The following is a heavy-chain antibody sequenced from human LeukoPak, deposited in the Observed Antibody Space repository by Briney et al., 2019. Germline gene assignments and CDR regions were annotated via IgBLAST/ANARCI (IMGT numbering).Heavy chain of an antibody. V-gene: IGHV3-48*04. CDR3: AREPRGYSYGYFDP. D-gene: IGHD5-18*01. CDR1: GFTFSTYS. CDR2: ISSSSSTI. J-gene: IGHJ5*02. Sequence: GGSLRLSCAASGFTFSTYSMNCVREAPGKGLEWVSYISSSSSTIYYADSVKGRFTISRDNAKNSLYLQMNSLRAKDTAGYYCAREPRGYSYGYFDPWGQGTLVTVSS.